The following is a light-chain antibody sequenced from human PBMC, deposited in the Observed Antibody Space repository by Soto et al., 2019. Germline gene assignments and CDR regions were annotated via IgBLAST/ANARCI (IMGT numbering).Light chain of an antibody. Sequence: QSVLTQPASVSGSPGQSIAIACTGTSSDVGAYDYVSWYQQHPGKAPKVMIYDVTNRPSGVSNRFSGSKSGNTASLTISGLQAEDEADYYCSSYTSSSTYVIGTGTKLTVL. V-gene: IGLV2-14*01. CDR1: SSDVGAYDY. CDR2: DVT. J-gene: IGLJ1*01. CDR3: SSYTSSSTYV.